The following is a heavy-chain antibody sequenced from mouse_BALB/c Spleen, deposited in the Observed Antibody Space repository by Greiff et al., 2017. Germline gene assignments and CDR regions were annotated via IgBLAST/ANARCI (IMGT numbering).Heavy chain of an antibody. V-gene: IGHV1S137*01. Sequence: QVQLQQSGAELVRPGVSVKISCKGSGYTFTDYAMHWVKQSHAKSLEWIGVISTYYGDASYNQKFKGKATMTVDKSSSTAYMELARLTSEDSAIYYCARDLYYGNYVGAMDYWGQGTSVTVSS. CDR2: ISTYYGDA. CDR3: ARDLYYGNYVGAMDY. CDR1: GYTFTDYA. J-gene: IGHJ4*01. D-gene: IGHD2-1*01.